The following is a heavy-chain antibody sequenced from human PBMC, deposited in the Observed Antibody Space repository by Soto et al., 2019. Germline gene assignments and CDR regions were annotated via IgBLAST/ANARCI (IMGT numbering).Heavy chain of an antibody. Sequence: GASVKVSCKASGYTFTIYGINWVRQAPGQGLEWMGWISPDNGNTNYAQKLQGRVTRTTDTSTSTAYMELRSLRSDDTAVYYCARALGYSGYAGMDVWGQGTTVTVSS. J-gene: IGHJ6*02. CDR3: ARALGYSGYAGMDV. V-gene: IGHV1-18*01. CDR2: ISPDNGNT. CDR1: GYTFTIYG. D-gene: IGHD5-12*01.